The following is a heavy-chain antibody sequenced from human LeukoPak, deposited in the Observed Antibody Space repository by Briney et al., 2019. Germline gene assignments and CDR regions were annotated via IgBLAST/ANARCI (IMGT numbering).Heavy chain of an antibody. V-gene: IGHV3-23*01. CDR2: INASGGST. J-gene: IGHJ4*02. CDR1: GFTFSSYA. Sequence: PGGSLRLSCAASGFTFSSYAMSWVRQAPGKGLEWVSAINASGGSTYYADSVKGRFTISRDNSKNTLYLQMNSLRAEDTAVYYCAKVPVGRYGSGQLLFYFDYWGQGTLVTVS. CDR3: AKVPVGRYGSGQLLFYFDY. D-gene: IGHD3-10*01.